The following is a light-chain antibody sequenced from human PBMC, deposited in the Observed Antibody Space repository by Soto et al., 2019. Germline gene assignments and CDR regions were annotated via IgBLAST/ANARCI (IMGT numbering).Light chain of an antibody. CDR1: SSDVGAYNF. Sequence: HSALTQPRSVSGSPGQSVAISCAGTSSDVGAYNFVSWYQQHPGKAPKLMIYDVTERPSGVPDRFSGSKSGNTASLTISGLQAEDEADYFCCSYAGRYTLMFGGGTKLTVL. V-gene: IGLV2-11*01. J-gene: IGLJ3*02. CDR2: DVT. CDR3: CSYAGRYTLM.